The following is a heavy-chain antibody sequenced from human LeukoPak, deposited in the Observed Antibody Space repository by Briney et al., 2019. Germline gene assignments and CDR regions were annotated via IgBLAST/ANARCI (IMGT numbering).Heavy chain of an antibody. V-gene: IGHV3-64*01. CDR3: GRHAYGGSPPLS. D-gene: IGHD3-10*01. Sequence: GGSLRLSCAASGFTFSSYAMHWVRQAPGKGLEYVSAISSNGGSTYYANSVKGRLTISRDNSKNTLYLQMGSLRAEDMAVYYCGRHAYGGSPPLSWSQGALVTVSS. CDR2: ISSNGGST. J-gene: IGHJ4*02. CDR1: GFTFSSYA.